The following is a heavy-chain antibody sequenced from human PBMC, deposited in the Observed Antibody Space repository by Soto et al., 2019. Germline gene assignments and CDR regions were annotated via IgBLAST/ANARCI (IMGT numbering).Heavy chain of an antibody. V-gene: IGHV4-4*07. D-gene: IGHD2-21*01. CDR2: IYTSGST. Sequence: WTWIRQPAGKGLEWIGRIYTSGSTNYNPSLKNRVTMSVDKSKNQFSLMLRSVTAADTAVYYCARVGGGLWTPGREPWGQGTLVTVSS. CDR3: ARVGGGLWTPGREP. J-gene: IGHJ5*02.